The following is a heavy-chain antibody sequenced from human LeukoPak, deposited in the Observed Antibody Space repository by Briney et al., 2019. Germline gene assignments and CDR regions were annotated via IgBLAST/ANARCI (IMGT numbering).Heavy chain of an antibody. V-gene: IGHV1-3*01. Sequence: AASVKVSCTASGYTFTSYAMHWVRQAPGQRLEWMGWINAGNGNTKYSQKFQGRVTITRDTSASTAYMELSSLRSEDTAVYYCARDPLLTYYDFWSGYSNWFDPWGQGTLVTVSS. D-gene: IGHD3-3*01. CDR2: INAGNGNT. CDR1: GYTFTSYA. J-gene: IGHJ5*02. CDR3: ARDPLLTYYDFWSGYSNWFDP.